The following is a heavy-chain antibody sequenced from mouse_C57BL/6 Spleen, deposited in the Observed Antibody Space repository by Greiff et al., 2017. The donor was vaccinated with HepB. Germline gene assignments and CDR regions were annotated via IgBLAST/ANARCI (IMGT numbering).Heavy chain of an antibody. CDR2: IWSGGST. V-gene: IGHV2-2*01. CDR3: ARKFDRYYSKRSYYAMDY. CDR1: GFSLTSYG. D-gene: IGHD2-5*01. Sequence: QVQLQQSGPGLVQPSQSLSITCTVSGFSLTSYGVHWVRQSPGKGLEWLGVIWSGGSTDYNAAFISRLSISKDNSKSQVFFKMNSLQADDTAIYYCARKFDRYYSKRSYYAMDYWGQGTSVTVSS. J-gene: IGHJ4*01.